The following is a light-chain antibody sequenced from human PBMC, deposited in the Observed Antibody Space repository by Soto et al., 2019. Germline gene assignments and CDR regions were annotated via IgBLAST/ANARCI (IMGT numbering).Light chain of an antibody. V-gene: IGKV1-5*01. J-gene: IGKJ1*01. CDR2: DAS. CDR3: QQYNSSSGM. CDR1: QTIGSW. Sequence: DIQMSQSPSTLCGSEGDRVAIPCRASQTIGSWLAWYQQKKGRAPKILIFDASSLESGVPSRFRGNGSGTEFTLTISGLQPDDFESYYCQQYNSSSGMFGQGTKVDI.